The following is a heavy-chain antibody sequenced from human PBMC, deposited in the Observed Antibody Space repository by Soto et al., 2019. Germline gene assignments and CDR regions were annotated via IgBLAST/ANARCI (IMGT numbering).Heavy chain of an antibody. J-gene: IGHJ3*02. Sequence: SETLSLTCTVSGGSISSYYLSWIRQPPGKGLEWIGYIYYSGSTNYNPSLKSRVTISVDTSKNQFSLKLSSVTAADTAVYYCAREGFGSGSDAFDIWGQGTMVTVSS. D-gene: IGHD3-3*01. CDR2: IYYSGST. V-gene: IGHV4-59*01. CDR3: AREGFGSGSDAFDI. CDR1: GGSISSYY.